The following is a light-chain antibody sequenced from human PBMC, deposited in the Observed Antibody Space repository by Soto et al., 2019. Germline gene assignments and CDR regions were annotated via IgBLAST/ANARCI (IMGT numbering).Light chain of an antibody. J-gene: IGKJ1*01. Sequence: EIVMTQSPATLSVSPGERATLSCRASQSVSSNLAWYQQKPGQAPRHLIYGASTRATGMPARFSGSGSGTEFTLTISSLLSEDFAVYYCHQYNNWPSWTFGQGTKVDIK. V-gene: IGKV3-15*01. CDR2: GAS. CDR1: QSVSSN. CDR3: HQYNNWPSWT.